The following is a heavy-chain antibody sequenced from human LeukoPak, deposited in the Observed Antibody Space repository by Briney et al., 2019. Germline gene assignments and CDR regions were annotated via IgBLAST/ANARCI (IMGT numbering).Heavy chain of an antibody. CDR2: ISAYNGNT. D-gene: IGHD3-3*01. Sequence: VXVSXKASGYTFTSYGISWVRQAPGQGLEWMGWISAYNGNTNYAQRLQGRVTMTTDTSTSTAYMELRSLRSDDTAVYYCARVESFDGVVNMDYWGQGTLVTVSS. J-gene: IGHJ4*02. CDR3: ARVESFDGVVNMDY. CDR1: GYTFTSYG. V-gene: IGHV1-18*01.